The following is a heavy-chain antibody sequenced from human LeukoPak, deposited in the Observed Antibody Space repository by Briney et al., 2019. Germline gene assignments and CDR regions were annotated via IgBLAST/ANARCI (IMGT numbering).Heavy chain of an antibody. D-gene: IGHD5-18*01. V-gene: IGHV4-59*08. CDR3: ARYSYGYDAFDI. CDR1: GGSISSYY. J-gene: IGHJ3*02. CDR2: IYYSGST. Sequence: RSSETLSLTCTVSGGSISSYYWSWVRQPPGKGLEWIGYIYYSGSTNYNPSLKSRLTISVDTSKTQFSLKLSSVTAADTAVYYCARYSYGYDAFDIWGQGTIVTVSS.